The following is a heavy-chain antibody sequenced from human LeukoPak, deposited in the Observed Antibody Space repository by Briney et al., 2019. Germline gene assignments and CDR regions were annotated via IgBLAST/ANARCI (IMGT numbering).Heavy chain of an antibody. CDR3: ARDLGDTTIAH. J-gene: IGHJ4*02. V-gene: IGHV1-46*01. CDR2: INPSGGTT. Sequence: ASVKVSCKASGYSFTSYHMQWVRQAPGQGLEWMGLINPSGGTTSYAQKFQGRLTVTRDTSTSTVYMELSSLTSEDTAICYCARDLGDTTIAHWGQGTLVSVSS. CDR1: GYSFTSYH. D-gene: IGHD5-18*01.